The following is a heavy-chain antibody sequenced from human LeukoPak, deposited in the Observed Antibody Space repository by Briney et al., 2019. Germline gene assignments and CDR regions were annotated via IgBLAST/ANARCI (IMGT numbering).Heavy chain of an antibody. D-gene: IGHD4-11*01. V-gene: IGHV3-7*01. Sequence: GGSLRLSCAAFGFTFSRYWMGWVRQAPGKRLEWVANIKHDGSEKYYVDSVKGRFTISRDNAKNSLSLQMNSLRVEDTALYYCARESDHSNYPGTFDHWGPGTLVAVSS. CDR2: IKHDGSEK. CDR1: GFTFSRYW. CDR3: ARESDHSNYPGTFDH. J-gene: IGHJ4*02.